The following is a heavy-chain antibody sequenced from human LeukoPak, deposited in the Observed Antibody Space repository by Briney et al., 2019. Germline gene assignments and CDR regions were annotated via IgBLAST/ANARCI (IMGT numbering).Heavy chain of an antibody. V-gene: IGHV4-59*03. D-gene: IGHD2-8*01. J-gene: IGHJ5*01. CDR2: IHYSGSS. CDR3: ALAPNSNWFDF. Sequence: SETLSLTCTVSGDSTSNFYWNWIRQSPGKGLEWIGNIHYSGSSVYNPSLKSRGTISIDTSRRQFLLKLNSVTAADTAVYFCALAPNSNWFDFWGPGILVTVSS. CDR1: GDSTSNFY.